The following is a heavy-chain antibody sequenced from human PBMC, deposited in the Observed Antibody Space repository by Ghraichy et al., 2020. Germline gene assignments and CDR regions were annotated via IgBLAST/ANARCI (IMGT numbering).Heavy chain of an antibody. J-gene: IGHJ4*02. V-gene: IGHV3-21*01. CDR1: GFSFSSYS. CDR2: VSSSSTYI. CDR3: ARGRAATKYYFDN. D-gene: IGHD2-15*01. Sequence: GGSLRLSCAASGFSFSSYSMNWVRQAPGKGLEWVSSVSSSSTYIYYADSVKGRFTISRDNAKNSLYLQMNSLRGEDTAVYYCARGRAATKYYFDNWGQGTLFTVSS.